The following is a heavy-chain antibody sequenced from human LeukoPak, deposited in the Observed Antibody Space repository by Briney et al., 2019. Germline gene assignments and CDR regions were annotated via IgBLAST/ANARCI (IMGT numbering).Heavy chain of an antibody. CDR3: GKTTAGYSSGRYPGWPVDY. J-gene: IGHJ4*02. D-gene: IGHD6-19*01. CDR1: GFTFNNYA. Sequence: GGSLRLSCAASGFTFNNYAMYWVRQAPGEGLEWVSGIFGSGGSAHYAHSVKGRFTISRDNSKNTVYLQMDSLRVEDTAVYYCGKTTAGYSSGRYPGWPVDYWGQGTLVTVSS. CDR2: IFGSGGSA. V-gene: IGHV3-23*01.